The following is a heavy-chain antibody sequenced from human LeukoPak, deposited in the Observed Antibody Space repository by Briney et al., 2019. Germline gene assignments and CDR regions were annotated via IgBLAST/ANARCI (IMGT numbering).Heavy chain of an antibody. V-gene: IGHV3-23*01. CDR3: ARDHSARGTTERDY. D-gene: IGHD4-11*01. Sequence: GGSLRLSCAASGFTFSSYAMSWVRQAPGKGLEWVSAISGSGGSTYYADSVKGRFTISRDNAKNSLYLQMNSLRAEDTAVYYCARDHSARGTTERDYWGQGTLVTVSS. CDR1: GFTFSSYA. J-gene: IGHJ4*02. CDR2: ISGSGGST.